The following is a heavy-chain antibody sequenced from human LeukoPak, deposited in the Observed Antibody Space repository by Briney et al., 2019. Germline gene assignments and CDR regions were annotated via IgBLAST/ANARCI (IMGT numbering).Heavy chain of an antibody. Sequence: GGSLRLSCAASGFTVSSYGMHWVRQAPGKGLEWVAVIWYDGSNKYYADSVKGRFTISRDNSKNTLYLQMNSLRAEDTAVYYCARARGSCYPFYSCYYYGMDVWGQGTTVTVSS. CDR2: IWYDGSNK. D-gene: IGHD2-15*01. CDR1: GFTVSSYG. CDR3: ARARGSCYPFYSCYYYGMDV. V-gene: IGHV3-33*01. J-gene: IGHJ6*02.